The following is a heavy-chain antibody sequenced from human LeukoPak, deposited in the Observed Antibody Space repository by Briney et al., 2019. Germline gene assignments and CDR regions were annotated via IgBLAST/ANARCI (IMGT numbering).Heavy chain of an antibody. D-gene: IGHD2-15*01. J-gene: IGHJ4*02. CDR1: GFSFSSYW. CDR3: ARYCSIGSCFDY. Sequence: GGSLRLSCAASGFSFSSYWMSWVRQAPGQGLEWVANIEQDGSEKYYVDSVKGRFTISRDNAKNSLYLQMNSLRADDTAVYYCARYCSIGSCFDYWGQGALVTVSS. V-gene: IGHV3-7*04. CDR2: IEQDGSEK.